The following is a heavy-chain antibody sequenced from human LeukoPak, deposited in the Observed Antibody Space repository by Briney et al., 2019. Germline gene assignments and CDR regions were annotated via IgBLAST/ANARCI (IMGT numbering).Heavy chain of an antibody. CDR3: AKDPTSSGWAHLDY. Sequence: GGSLRLSCAASGFSLSTTYMSWVRQAPGKGLEWVSVLYTGGGTDHADSVKGRFTISRDNSKNTLYLQMNSLRAEDTAVYYCAKDPTSSGWAHLDYWGQGTLVTVSS. CDR1: GFSLSTTY. D-gene: IGHD6-19*01. J-gene: IGHJ4*02. V-gene: IGHV3-53*05. CDR2: LYTGGGT.